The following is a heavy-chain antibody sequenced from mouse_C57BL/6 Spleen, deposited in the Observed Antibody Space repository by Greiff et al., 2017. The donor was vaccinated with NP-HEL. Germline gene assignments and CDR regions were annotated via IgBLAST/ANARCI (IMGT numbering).Heavy chain of an antibody. CDR1: GFTFTDYY. CDR3: ARSEKGYFDY. J-gene: IGHJ2*01. CDR2: IRNKANGYTT. Sequence: EVHLVESGGGLVQPGGSLSLSCAASGFTFTDYYMSWVRQPPGKALEWLGFIRNKANGYTTEYSASVKGRFTISRDNSQSILYLQMNALRAEDSATYYCARSEKGYFDYWGQGTTLTVSS. V-gene: IGHV7-3*01.